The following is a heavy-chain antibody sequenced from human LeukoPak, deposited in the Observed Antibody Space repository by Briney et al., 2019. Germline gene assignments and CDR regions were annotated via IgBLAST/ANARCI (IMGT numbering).Heavy chain of an antibody. CDR1: GGTFSSYA. CDR2: IIPIFGTA. J-gene: IGHJ4*02. CDR3: AREEAIRGYSYGPYFDY. D-gene: IGHD5-18*01. Sequence: SVKVSCKASGGTFSSYAISWVRQARGQGLEWMGGIIPIFGTANYAQKFQGRVTITADESTSTAYMELNSLRSEDTAVYYCAREEAIRGYSYGPYFDYWGQGTLVTVSS. V-gene: IGHV1-69*13.